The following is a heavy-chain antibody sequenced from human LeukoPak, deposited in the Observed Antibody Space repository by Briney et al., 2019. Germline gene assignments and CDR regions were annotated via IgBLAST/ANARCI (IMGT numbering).Heavy chain of an antibody. D-gene: IGHD3-22*01. CDR2: ITSSGAAT. V-gene: IGHV3-23*01. J-gene: IGHJ4*02. CDR1: GFTFSSYA. CDR3: AKDRPNYYGSNGHYYKLNGDC. Sequence: GGSLRLSCAASGFTFSSYAMSWVRQAPGKGLEWVSSITSSGAATYFADSVKGRFTISRDNSDNTLYLQMNSLRAEDTAVYYCAKDRPNYYGSNGHYYKLNGDCWGQGTLVTVSS.